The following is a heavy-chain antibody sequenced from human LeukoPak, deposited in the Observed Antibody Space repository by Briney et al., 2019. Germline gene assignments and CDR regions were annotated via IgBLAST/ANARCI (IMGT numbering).Heavy chain of an antibody. D-gene: IGHD3-10*01. CDR1: GGSISSGDYY. Sequence: SETLSLTCTVSGGSISSGDYYWSWIRQHPGKGLEWIGYIYYSGSTYYNPSLKSRVTISVDTSKNQFSLKLSSVTAADTAVYYCARVGSGSYYNLFDYWGQGTLVTVSS. V-gene: IGHV4-31*03. CDR3: ARVGSGSYYNLFDY. CDR2: IYYSGST. J-gene: IGHJ4*02.